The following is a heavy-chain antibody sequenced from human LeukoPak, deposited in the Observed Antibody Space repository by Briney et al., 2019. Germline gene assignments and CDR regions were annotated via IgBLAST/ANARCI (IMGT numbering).Heavy chain of an antibody. D-gene: IGHD1-26*01. V-gene: IGHV3-30*02. CDR1: GFTFSSYG. J-gene: IGHJ6*03. CDR2: IRYDGSNK. Sequence: GSLRLSCAASGFTFSSYGMHWVRQAPGKGLEWVAFIRYDGSNKYYADSVKGRFTISRDNSKNTLYLQMNSLRAEDTAVYYCAKGCGWEASYYYYYMDVWGKGTTVTISS. CDR3: AKGCGWEASYYYYYMDV.